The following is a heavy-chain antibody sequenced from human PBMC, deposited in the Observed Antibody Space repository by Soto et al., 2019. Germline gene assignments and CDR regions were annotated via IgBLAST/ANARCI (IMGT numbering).Heavy chain of an antibody. CDR1: GFTFSTYG. Sequence: GGSLRLSCGASGFTFSTYGMHWVRQAPGKGLEWVAVISYDGSSKYYADSVRGRFTISRDNSKNTLYLQMNSLRAEDTAVYYCAKDGDIAARSFDYWGPGTLVTVSS. CDR3: AKDGDIAARSFDY. CDR2: ISYDGSSK. D-gene: IGHD6-6*01. J-gene: IGHJ4*02. V-gene: IGHV3-30*18.